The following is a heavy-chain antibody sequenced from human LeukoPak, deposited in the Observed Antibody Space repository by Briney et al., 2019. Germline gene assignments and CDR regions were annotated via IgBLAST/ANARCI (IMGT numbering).Heavy chain of an antibody. CDR1: GFTFNDHW. V-gene: IGHV3-7*01. Sequence: HPGGSLRLSCAASGFTFNDHWMSWVCQAPGKGLEWVASIKQDGRETYYVDSVKGRFIISRDNAKKSLYLQMNSLRAEDTAVYYCARVPSLDYWGQGTLVTVSS. CDR3: ARVPSLDY. J-gene: IGHJ4*02. CDR2: IKQDGRET.